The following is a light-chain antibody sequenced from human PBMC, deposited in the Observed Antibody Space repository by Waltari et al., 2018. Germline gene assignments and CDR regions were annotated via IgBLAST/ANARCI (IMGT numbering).Light chain of an antibody. V-gene: IGLV1-44*01. Sequence: QSVLPQPPSASGTPGQRVTISCSGGRFNIGSNSVNWYQQVPGTAPKLVIYINDQRPSGVPDRFSGSKSGSSASLAISGLQSEDEAVYYCAAWDDSLSERLFGGGTKLTVL. CDR2: IND. CDR1: RFNIGSNS. J-gene: IGLJ2*01. CDR3: AAWDDSLSERL.